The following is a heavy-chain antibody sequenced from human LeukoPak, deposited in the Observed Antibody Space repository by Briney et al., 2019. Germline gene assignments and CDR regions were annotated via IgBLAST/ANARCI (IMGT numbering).Heavy chain of an antibody. D-gene: IGHD6-25*01. CDR1: GYTFTGYY. CDR3: ARGPRAGSRYYYYYYGMDV. V-gene: IGHV1-2*02. CDR2: INPNSGGT. Sequence: ASVKVSCKASGYTFTGYYMHWVRQAPGQGLEWMGWINPNSGGTNYAQKFQGRVTMTRDTSISTAYMELSRLRSDDTAVYYCARGPRAGSRYYYYYYGMDVWGQGTTVTVSS. J-gene: IGHJ6*02.